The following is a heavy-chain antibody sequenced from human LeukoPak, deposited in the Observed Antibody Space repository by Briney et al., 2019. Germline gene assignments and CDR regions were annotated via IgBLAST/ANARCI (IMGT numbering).Heavy chain of an antibody. J-gene: IGHJ3*02. CDR3: ARDYSSGYDDAFDI. Sequence: PSQTLSLTCAVSGGSISSGGYYWSWIRQHPGKGLEWIGYIYYSGSTYYNPSLKSRVTISVDTSKNQFSLKLSSVTAADTAVYYCARDYSSGYDDAFDIWGQGTMVTVSS. CDR2: IYYSGST. D-gene: IGHD3-22*01. CDR1: GGSISSGGYY. V-gene: IGHV4-31*11.